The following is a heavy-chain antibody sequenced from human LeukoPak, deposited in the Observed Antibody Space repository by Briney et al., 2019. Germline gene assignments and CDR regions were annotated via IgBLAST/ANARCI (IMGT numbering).Heavy chain of an antibody. CDR1: GYTFTGYY. V-gene: IGHV1-2*02. CDR3: ARDRQRYFDY. CDR2: INPNGGGT. Sequence: ASVRVSCKTSGYTFTGYYTNWVRQAPGQGLEWMGWINPNGGGTNFAQKFQGRVTMTSDTSISTAYMELSSLRSDDTAVYYCARDRQRYFDYWGQGTLVTVSS. J-gene: IGHJ4*02.